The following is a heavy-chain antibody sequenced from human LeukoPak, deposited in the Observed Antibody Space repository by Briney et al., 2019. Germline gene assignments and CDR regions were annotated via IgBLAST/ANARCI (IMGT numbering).Heavy chain of an antibody. Sequence: GSLRLSCAASGFTFSSYAMCWVRQAAGKGLEWVSVIYSGGSTYYADSVKGRFTISRDNSKNTLYLQMNSLRAEDTAVYYCATEITSAPSALKPDYCGQGSLVTV. J-gene: IGHJ4*02. CDR1: GFTFSSYA. D-gene: IGHD1-20*01. V-gene: IGHV3-66*01. CDR2: IYSGGST. CDR3: ATEITSAPSALKPDY.